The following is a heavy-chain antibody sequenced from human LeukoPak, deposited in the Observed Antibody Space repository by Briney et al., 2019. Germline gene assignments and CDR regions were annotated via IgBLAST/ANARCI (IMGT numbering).Heavy chain of an antibody. CDR1: GDSISGYY. Sequence: PSDTLSLTCTVSGDSISGYYWAWIRQPAGKGLEWIGHIYAPGSSNYSPSFKSRVTMSIDMSNNQFSLRLNSVTAADTAMYYCARDLEDVDSPANDYWGQGTHVIVSP. D-gene: IGHD2-15*01. V-gene: IGHV4-4*07. CDR2: IYAPGSS. J-gene: IGHJ4*02. CDR3: ARDLEDVDSPANDY.